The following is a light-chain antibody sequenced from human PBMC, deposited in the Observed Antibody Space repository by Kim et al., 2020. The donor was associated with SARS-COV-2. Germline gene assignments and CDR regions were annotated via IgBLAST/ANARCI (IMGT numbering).Light chain of an antibody. V-gene: IGLV10-54*01. J-gene: IGLJ1*01. CDR2: RDN. CDR1: SNDVGNRG. Sequence: QTATLTCTGNSNDVGNRGAAWLQQRQGRPPKLLSYRDNNRPSGVSERFSASRSGNTASLTITGLQPEDEADYYCSAWDTGLNGYVFGTGTKVTVL. CDR3: SAWDTGLNGYV.